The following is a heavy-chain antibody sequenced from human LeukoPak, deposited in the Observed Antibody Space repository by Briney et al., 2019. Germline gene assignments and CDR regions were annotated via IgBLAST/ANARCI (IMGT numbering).Heavy chain of an antibody. Sequence: PGGSLRLSCAASGFTFSSYAMSWVRQAPGKGLEWVSYISSSSSTIYYADSVKGRFTISRDNAKNSLYLQINSLRAEDTAVYYCAREDSDPSTGWYRVDYWGQGTLVTVSS. V-gene: IGHV3-48*04. CDR3: AREDSDPSTGWYRVDY. CDR2: ISSSSSTI. J-gene: IGHJ4*02. D-gene: IGHD6-19*01. CDR1: GFTFSSYA.